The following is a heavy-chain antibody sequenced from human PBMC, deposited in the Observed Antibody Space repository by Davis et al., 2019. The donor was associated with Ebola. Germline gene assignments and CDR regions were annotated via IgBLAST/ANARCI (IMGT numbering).Heavy chain of an antibody. V-gene: IGHV3-33*06. Sequence: GESLKISCVASGFTFSRRGMYWVRQAPGKGPEPVALIWTDGSLQYYTDSVKGRFTISRDNPENTLFLQMNSLKADDTAVYYCTKDLISPYSSGWNYFDHWGQGSQVTVSS. CDR3: TKDLISPYSSGWNYFDH. J-gene: IGHJ4*02. CDR2: IWTDGSLQ. CDR1: GFTFSRRG. D-gene: IGHD6-19*01.